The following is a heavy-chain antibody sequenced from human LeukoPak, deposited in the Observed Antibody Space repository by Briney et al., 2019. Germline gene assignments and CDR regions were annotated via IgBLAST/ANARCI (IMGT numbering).Heavy chain of an antibody. Sequence: SETLSLTCTVSGGSISSSSYYWGWIRQPPGKGLEWIGSIYYSGSTNYNPSLKSRVTISVDTSKNQFSLKLSSVTAADTAVYYCAGSDFWSGPTDYWGQGTLVTVSS. CDR2: IYYSGST. V-gene: IGHV4-39*07. CDR1: GGSISSSSYY. CDR3: AGSDFWSGPTDY. D-gene: IGHD3-3*01. J-gene: IGHJ4*02.